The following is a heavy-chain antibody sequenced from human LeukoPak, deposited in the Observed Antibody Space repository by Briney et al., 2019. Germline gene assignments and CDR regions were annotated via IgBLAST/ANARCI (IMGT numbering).Heavy chain of an antibody. D-gene: IGHD3-10*01. J-gene: IGHJ4*02. V-gene: IGHV3-21*01. CDR3: ARDHATFGSGRFYYFDY. CDR2: ISSSSTYI. CDR1: GFTVTSNY. Sequence: GGSLRLSCAASGFTVTSNYMSWVRQAPGKGLEWVSSISSSSTYIYYADSVKGRFTISRDNAKNSLYLQMNSLRAEDTAVYYCARDHATFGSGRFYYFDYWGQGTLVTVSS.